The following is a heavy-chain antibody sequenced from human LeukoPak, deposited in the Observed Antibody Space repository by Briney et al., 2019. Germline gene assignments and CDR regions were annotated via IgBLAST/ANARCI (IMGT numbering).Heavy chain of an antibody. CDR2: INHSGST. CDR1: GGSFSGYY. CDR3: ARSIVGATYFDY. D-gene: IGHD1-26*01. V-gene: IGHV4-34*01. Sequence: SETLSLTCAVYGGSFSGYYWSWIRQPPGKGLEWIGEINHSGSTNYNPSLKSRVTISVDTSKNQFSLKLSSVTAADTAVYYCARSIVGATYFDYWGQGTLVTVSS. J-gene: IGHJ4*02.